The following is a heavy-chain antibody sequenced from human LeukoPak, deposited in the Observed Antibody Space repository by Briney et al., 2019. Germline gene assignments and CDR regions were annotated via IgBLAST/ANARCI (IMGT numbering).Heavy chain of an antibody. CDR1: GGSIISYY. V-gene: IGHV4-4*07. D-gene: IGHD3-22*01. J-gene: IGHJ5*02. CDR3: ARAYYDSCGYSAWGFGP. CDR2: IYTSRST. Sequence: PSETLSHTCTVSGGSIISYYWSWIREPAGKGLEWIGRIYTSRSTNYNPSLKSRVTMSVDTSKNQFSLKLSSVTAADTAVYYCARAYYDSCGYSAWGFGPWGQGTLITVSS.